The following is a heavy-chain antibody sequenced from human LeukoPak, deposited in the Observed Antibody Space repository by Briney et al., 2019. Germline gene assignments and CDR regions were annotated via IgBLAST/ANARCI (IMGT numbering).Heavy chain of an antibody. J-gene: IGHJ6*02. Sequence: GGSLRLSCAASGFTFSSYGMHWVRQAPGKGLEWVAVIWYDGSNKYYADSVKGRFTISRDNSKNTLYLRMNSLRAEDTAVYYCARQPRPQWLYLHYYYYGMDVWGQGTTVTVSS. V-gene: IGHV3-33*01. CDR1: GFTFSSYG. CDR3: ARQPRPQWLYLHYYYYGMDV. D-gene: IGHD6-19*01. CDR2: IWYDGSNK.